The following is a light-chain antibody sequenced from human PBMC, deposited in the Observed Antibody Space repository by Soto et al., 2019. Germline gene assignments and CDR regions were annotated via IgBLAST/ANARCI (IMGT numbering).Light chain of an antibody. V-gene: IGKV3-20*01. CDR3: QQYGSPLT. J-gene: IGKJ4*01. CDR2: GAS. Sequence: EIVLTQSPGTLSLSPGERATFSCRASQSVSRYLAWYQQKPGQAPRLLIYGASNRATGIPDRFSGSGSGTDFTLTISRLEPEDFAVYYCQQYGSPLTFGGGTKGDIK. CDR1: QSVSRY.